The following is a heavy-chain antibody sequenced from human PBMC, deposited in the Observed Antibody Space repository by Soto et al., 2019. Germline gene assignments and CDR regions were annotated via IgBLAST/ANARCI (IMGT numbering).Heavy chain of an antibody. D-gene: IGHD6-13*01. CDR2: IHYSGTT. V-gene: IGHV4-59*01. J-gene: IGHJ4*02. CDR1: GGSMRNYF. CDR3: AAGEASSRNLAPYYLDF. Sequence: SETLSLTCTVSGGSMRNYFWTWIRQPPGKGLEWIGYIHYSGTTSFFPSYNPSLTSRVTISEDTSKNQFSLKLLSVTTADTAVYFCAAGEASSRNLAPYYLDFWGQGTLGTVSS.